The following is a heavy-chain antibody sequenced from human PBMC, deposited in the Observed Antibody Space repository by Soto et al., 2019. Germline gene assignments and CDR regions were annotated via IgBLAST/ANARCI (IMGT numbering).Heavy chain of an antibody. Sequence: LQLQQSGSGLVKPSQNLSLTCVVSGASVSSGGYSWSWIRQSPEKGLEWIGDIYHTGNAYYTPSHKTRVTMSLDKSNHHFSLKLTSVTAVDIAVYYCASSVVTPNVLTGNGFASWGQGTLVIVSS. D-gene: IGHD3-9*01. V-gene: IGHV4-30-2*06. CDR2: IYHTGNA. CDR1: GASVSSGGYS. CDR3: ASSVVTPNVLTGNGFAS. J-gene: IGHJ4*02.